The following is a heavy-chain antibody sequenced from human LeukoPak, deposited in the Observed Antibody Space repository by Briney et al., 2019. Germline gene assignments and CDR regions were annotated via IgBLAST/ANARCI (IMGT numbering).Heavy chain of an antibody. V-gene: IGHV3-23*01. CDR1: GFTFSSYA. CDR2: ISGSGGST. Sequence: GGSLRLSCAASGFTFSSYAMSWVRQAPGKGLEWVSAISGSGGSTYYADSVKGRFTISRDNSKNTLYLQMNSLRAEDTAVYYCAKDGGIVGANTWVFDYWGQGTLVTVSS. CDR3: AKDGGIVGANTWVFDY. J-gene: IGHJ4*02. D-gene: IGHD1-26*01.